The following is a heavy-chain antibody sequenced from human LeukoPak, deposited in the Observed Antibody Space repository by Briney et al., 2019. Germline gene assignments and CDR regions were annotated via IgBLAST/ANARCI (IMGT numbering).Heavy chain of an antibody. CDR1: GFTFNNYA. CDR3: AKVSGGGLYYDGMDV. CDR2: ISGSGGTT. Sequence: GGSLRLSCAASGFTFNNYAMNWVRQAPGKGLEWVSVISGSGGTTYYADSVKGRFTISGDGSKNTLYLQMNSLRAEDAAVYYCAKVSGGGLYYDGMDVWGQGTTVTVSS. V-gene: IGHV3-23*01. D-gene: IGHD1-14*01. J-gene: IGHJ6*02.